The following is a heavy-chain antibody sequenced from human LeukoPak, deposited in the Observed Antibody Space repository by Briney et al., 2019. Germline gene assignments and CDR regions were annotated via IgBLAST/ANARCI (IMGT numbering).Heavy chain of an antibody. D-gene: IGHD1-1*01. CDR1: GFTFTDSY. J-gene: IGHJ4*02. V-gene: IGHV3-11*06. CDR2: ISGSGGDT. Sequence: GGSLRLSCAASGFTFTDSYMTWVRQAPGKGLEWLSYISGSGGDTNYADSVGGRFTISRDNAKNSLYLQMNSLRVEDTAVYYCARDPRTVRIWGQGTLVTVSS. CDR3: ARDPRTVRI.